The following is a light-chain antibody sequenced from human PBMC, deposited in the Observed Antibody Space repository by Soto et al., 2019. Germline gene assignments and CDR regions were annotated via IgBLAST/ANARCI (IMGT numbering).Light chain of an antibody. CDR2: AAS. J-gene: IGKJ3*01. CDR1: QGISNY. CDR3: QKDNSAPFT. Sequence: DIQMTQTSSSLSASVGDRVTITCRASQGISNYLAWYQQKPGKVPKLLIYAASTLQSGVPSRFSGSGSGTDFTLTISILQPEDVATYYCQKDNSAPFTFGPGTQVDIK. V-gene: IGKV1-27*01.